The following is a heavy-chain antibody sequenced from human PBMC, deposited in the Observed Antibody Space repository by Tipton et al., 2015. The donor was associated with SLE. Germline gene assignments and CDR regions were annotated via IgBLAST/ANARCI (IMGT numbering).Heavy chain of an antibody. CDR1: GDSISSYY. D-gene: IGHD3-22*01. CDR3: ARDDYYDSSGLDY. V-gene: IGHV4-59*12. Sequence: GLVKPSVTLSLTCTVSGDSISSYYWSWIRQPPGKGLEWIGYIYYSGSTNYNPSLKSRVTISVDTSKNQFSLKLTSVTAADTAMYYCARDDYYDSSGLDYWGQGILVTVSS. J-gene: IGHJ4*02. CDR2: IYYSGST.